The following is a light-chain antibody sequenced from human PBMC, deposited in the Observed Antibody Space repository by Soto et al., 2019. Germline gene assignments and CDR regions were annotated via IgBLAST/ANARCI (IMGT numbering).Light chain of an antibody. CDR1: QSISSN. V-gene: IGKV3D-15*01. CDR3: QESPRT. Sequence: EIVMTQSPAILSVSPGERATLSCRANQSISSNLAWYQQKPGQAPRLLIYGASSRATGIPDRFSGSGSGTDFTLTISRLEPEDFAVYYCQESPRTFGQGTKVDIK. J-gene: IGKJ1*01. CDR2: GAS.